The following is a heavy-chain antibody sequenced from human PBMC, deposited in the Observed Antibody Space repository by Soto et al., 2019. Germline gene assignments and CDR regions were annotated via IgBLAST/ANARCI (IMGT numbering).Heavy chain of an antibody. D-gene: IGHD6-13*01. J-gene: IGHJ6*02. V-gene: IGHV1-46*01. CDR2: INPNGGGT. CDR1: GYVFTNYF. Sequence: QVQLVQSGAEVKTPGASVKVSCKASGYVFTNYFMHWVRQAPGQGLEWMGIINPNGGGTSYAQKFEGRVTMTRESATSTVYMALSSLRSEDTALYFCARDVGSNSWSYYYGMDVWGQGTSVTVSS. CDR3: ARDVGSNSWSYYYGMDV.